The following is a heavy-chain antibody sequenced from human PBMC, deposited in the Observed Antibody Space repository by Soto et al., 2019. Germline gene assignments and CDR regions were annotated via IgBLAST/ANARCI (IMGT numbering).Heavy chain of an antibody. D-gene: IGHD3-10*01. Sequence: QVQLVQSGAEVKKPGASVKVSCKASGYTFTSYDINWVRQATGHGLEWMGWMNPNSGNTGYAQKFQGRVTMTRNTSMSTAYMELSSLRSEDTAVYYCASGISYSDSGDDAFAIWGQGTMVTVSS. CDR2: MNPNSGNT. J-gene: IGHJ3*02. CDR3: ASGISYSDSGDDAFAI. V-gene: IGHV1-8*01. CDR1: GYTFTSYD.